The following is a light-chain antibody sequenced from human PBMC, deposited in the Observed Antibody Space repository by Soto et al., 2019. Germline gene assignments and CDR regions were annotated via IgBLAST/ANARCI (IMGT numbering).Light chain of an antibody. J-gene: IGKJ2*01. CDR3: QQYDRFPYT. CDR2: KAS. Sequence: DIQMTQSPSTLSASVGDTVTITCRASQSISNWLAWYQQKPGQAPKLLIHKASTLESGVPSRFSGSGSGTEFTLTISSLQPDDFATFYFQQYDRFPYTFGQGTKTGDQT. CDR1: QSISNW. V-gene: IGKV1-5*03.